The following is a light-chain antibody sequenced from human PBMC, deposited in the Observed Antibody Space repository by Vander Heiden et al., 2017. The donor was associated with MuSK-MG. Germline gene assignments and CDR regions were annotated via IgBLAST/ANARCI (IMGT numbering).Light chain of an antibody. V-gene: IGKV1-39*01. CDR2: AAS. CDR3: QQSYNTPYT. CDR1: QSISSY. J-gene: IGKJ2*01. Sequence: DIQMTQSPSSLSASVGDRVTITCRASQSISSYLNWYQQKPGKAPKLLIYAASSLQSGVPSTFSGSGSCTNFTLTISSLQPEDFATYYYQQSYNTPYTFGQGTKLEIK.